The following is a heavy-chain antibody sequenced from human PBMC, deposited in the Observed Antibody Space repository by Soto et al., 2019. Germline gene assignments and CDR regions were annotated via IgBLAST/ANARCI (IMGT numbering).Heavy chain of an antibody. CDR1: GDSISNTAYY. CDR2: IFYTGSA. D-gene: IGHD6-13*01. CDR3: ARLKSTYSGSYYGGGFFDF. Sequence: SETLSLTCNVCGDSISNTAYYWGWIRQTPGKGQEWIGSIFYTGSAYYNSSLKSRVTISVDTSKNQFSLKLLSVAAADTAIYYCARLKSTYSGSYYGGGFFDFWGQGSLVTVSS. V-gene: IGHV4-39*01. J-gene: IGHJ4*02.